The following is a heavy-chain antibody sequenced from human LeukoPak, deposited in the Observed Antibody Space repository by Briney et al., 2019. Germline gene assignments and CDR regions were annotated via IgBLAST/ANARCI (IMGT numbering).Heavy chain of an antibody. D-gene: IGHD3-10*01. CDR1: RYSFTSYW. Sequence: GESLKISCKGSRYSFTSYWISWVRQMPGKGLEWMGRIDPSDSYTNYSPSFQGHVTISADKSISTAYLQWSSLKASDTAMYYCARQVDLVRGVIIRSGWFDPWGQGTLVTVSS. CDR2: IDPSDSYT. V-gene: IGHV5-10-1*01. CDR3: ARQVDLVRGVIIRSGWFDP. J-gene: IGHJ5*02.